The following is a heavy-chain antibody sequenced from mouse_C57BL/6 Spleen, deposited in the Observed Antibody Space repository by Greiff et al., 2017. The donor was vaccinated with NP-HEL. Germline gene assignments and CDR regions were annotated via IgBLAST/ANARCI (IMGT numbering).Heavy chain of an antibody. Sequence: QVQLQQPGAELVKPGASVKMSCKASGYTFTSYWITWVKQRPGQGLEWIGDIYPGSGSTNYNEKFKSKATLTVDTSSSTAYMQLSSLTSEDSAVYYCARGGLRRVYYAMDYWGQGTSVTVSS. V-gene: IGHV1-55*01. J-gene: IGHJ4*01. CDR3: ARGGLRRVYYAMDY. D-gene: IGHD2-2*01. CDR1: GYTFTSYW. CDR2: IYPGSGST.